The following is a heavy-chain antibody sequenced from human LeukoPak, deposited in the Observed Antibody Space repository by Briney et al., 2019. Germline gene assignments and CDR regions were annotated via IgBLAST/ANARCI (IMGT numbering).Heavy chain of an antibody. CDR1: GFTLSNFW. J-gene: IGHJ4*02. CDR2: IKPSGSEK. CDR3: TKGGSGSSNFWVY. Sequence: GGSLRLSCAASGFTLSNFWMTWVRQAPGKGLEWVASIKPSGSEKFYVDSVKGRFTISRDNAKNSLYLQMNSLRVEDTAVYYCTKGGSGSSNFWVYWGQGTLVTVSS. D-gene: IGHD6-6*01. V-gene: IGHV3-7*01.